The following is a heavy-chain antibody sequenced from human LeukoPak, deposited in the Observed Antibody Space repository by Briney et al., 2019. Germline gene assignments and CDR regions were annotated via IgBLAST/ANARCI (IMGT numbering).Heavy chain of an antibody. CDR3: ARHVSSRYYDSSGYFEPSDAFDI. CDR2: IYPGDSDT. J-gene: IGHJ3*02. V-gene: IGHV5-51*01. D-gene: IGHD3-22*01. CDR1: GYSFTSYW. Sequence: GESLKISRKGSGYSFTSYWIGWVRQMPGKGLEWMGIIYPGDSDTRYSPSFQGQVTISADKSISTAYLQWSSLKASDTAMYYCARHVSSRYYDSSGYFEPSDAFDIWGQGTMVTVSS.